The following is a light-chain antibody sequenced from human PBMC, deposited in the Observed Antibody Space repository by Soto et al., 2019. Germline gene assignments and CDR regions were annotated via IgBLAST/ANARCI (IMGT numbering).Light chain of an antibody. V-gene: IGLV2-14*03. CDR2: DVT. CDR1: SSDVGGYNF. J-gene: IGLJ3*02. CDR3: NSYTSYNTQGL. Sequence: QSALTQPASVSGSPGQSITISCTGTSSDVGGYNFVSWYQQHPGKAPRLLIYDVTNRPSGVSDRFSGSKSGNTASLTISGLQAEDEAHYYCNSYTSYNTQGLFGGGTKLTVL.